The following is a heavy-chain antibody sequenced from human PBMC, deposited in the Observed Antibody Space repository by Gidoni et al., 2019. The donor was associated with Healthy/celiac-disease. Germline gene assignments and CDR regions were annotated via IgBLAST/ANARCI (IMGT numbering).Heavy chain of an antibody. CDR2: IYTSGST. CDR3: ARGGYDILTGHDWFDP. J-gene: IGHJ5*02. CDR1: GGYISSGSYY. D-gene: IGHD3-9*01. V-gene: IGHV4-61*02. Sequence: QVQLQESGPGLVKPSQTLSLTCTVSGGYISSGSYYWSWIRQPAGKGLEWIGRIYTSGSTNYNPSLKSRVTISVDTSKNQFSLKLSSVTAADTAVYYCARGGYDILTGHDWFDPWGQGTLVTVSS.